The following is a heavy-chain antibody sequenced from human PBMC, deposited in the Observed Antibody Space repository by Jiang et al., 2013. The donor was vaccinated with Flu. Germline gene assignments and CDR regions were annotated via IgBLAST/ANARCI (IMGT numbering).Heavy chain of an antibody. J-gene: IGHJ4*02. CDR3: ARDRTIGYSYGYGDY. D-gene: IGHD5-18*01. CDR2: IIPIFGTA. CDR1: GGTFSSYA. V-gene: IGHV1-69*01. Sequence: PGSSVKVSCKASGGTFSSYAISWVRQAPGQGLEWMGGIIPIFGTANYAQKFQGRVTITADESTSTAYMELSSLRSEDTAVYYCARDRTIGYSYGYGDYWGQGTLVTVSS.